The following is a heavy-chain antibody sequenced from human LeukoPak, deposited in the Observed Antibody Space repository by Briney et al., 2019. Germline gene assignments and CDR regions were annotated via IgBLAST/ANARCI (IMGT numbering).Heavy chain of an antibody. V-gene: IGHV3-43*02. Sequence: GGSLRLSCAASGFTFDDYAMHWVRQAPGKGLEWVSLISGDGDSTYYADSLKGRFTISRDNSKNFLYLQMNSLRTEDTAFYYCAKDIGERGYSVHWGQGTLVTVSS. CDR3: AKDIGERGYSVH. J-gene: IGHJ4*02. CDR2: ISGDGDST. CDR1: GFTFDDYA. D-gene: IGHD5/OR15-5a*01.